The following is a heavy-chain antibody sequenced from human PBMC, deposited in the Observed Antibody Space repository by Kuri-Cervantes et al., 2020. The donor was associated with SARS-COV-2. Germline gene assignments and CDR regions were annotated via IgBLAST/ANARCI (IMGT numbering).Heavy chain of an antibody. CDR1: GYTFANYG. CDR2: ISAYTGHA. CDR3: ARNSYYDTSAYLALGY. J-gene: IGHJ4*02. Sequence: ASVKVSCKASGYTFANYGIHWVRQAPGQGLEWMGWISAYTGHANYAQNLHGRVTMTTDTSTSTAYMELRSLRQDDTAVYYCARNSYYDTSAYLALGYWGQGALVTVSS. D-gene: IGHD3-22*01. V-gene: IGHV1-18*01.